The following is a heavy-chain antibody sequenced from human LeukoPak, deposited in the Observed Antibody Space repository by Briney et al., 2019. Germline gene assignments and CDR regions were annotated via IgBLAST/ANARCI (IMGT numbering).Heavy chain of an antibody. D-gene: IGHD5-18*01. CDR2: IYTSGST. Sequence: PSETLSLTCTVSGGSISSYYWSWIRQPAGKGLEWIGRIYTSGSTNYNPSLKSRVTMSVDTSKNQFSLKLSSVTAADTAVYYCAGDRTKYSYGTGFDYWGQGTLVTVSS. J-gene: IGHJ4*02. CDR3: AGDRTKYSYGTGFDY. CDR1: GGSISSYY. V-gene: IGHV4-4*07.